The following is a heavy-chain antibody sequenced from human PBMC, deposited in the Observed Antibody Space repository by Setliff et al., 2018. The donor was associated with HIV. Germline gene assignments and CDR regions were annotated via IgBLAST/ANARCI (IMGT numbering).Heavy chain of an antibody. Sequence: GGSLRLSCVVSGFTFDDYAMHWVRQAPGKGLEWVSSISWNSGSIGYADSVKGRFTISRDNAKNSLYLQMNSLRAEDMALYYCAKDSAFDSSGWDAFDIWGQGTMVTVSS. CDR1: GFTFDDYA. CDR3: AKDSAFDSSGWDAFDI. V-gene: IGHV3-9*03. D-gene: IGHD3-22*01. J-gene: IGHJ3*02. CDR2: ISWNSGSI.